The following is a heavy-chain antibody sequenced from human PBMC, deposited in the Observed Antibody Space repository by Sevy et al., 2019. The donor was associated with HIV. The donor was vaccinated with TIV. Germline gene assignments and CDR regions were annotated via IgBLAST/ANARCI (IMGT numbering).Heavy chain of an antibody. V-gene: IGHV3-30*18. CDR3: AKGQRGFGELPGLAFDI. Sequence: GGSLRLSCAASGFTFSSYGMHWVRQAPGKGLEWVAVISYDGSNKYYADSVKGRFTISRDNSKNTLYLQMNSLRAEDTAVYYCAKGQRGFGELPGLAFDIWGQGTMVTVSS. J-gene: IGHJ3*02. CDR1: GFTFSSYG. CDR2: ISYDGSNK. D-gene: IGHD3-10*01.